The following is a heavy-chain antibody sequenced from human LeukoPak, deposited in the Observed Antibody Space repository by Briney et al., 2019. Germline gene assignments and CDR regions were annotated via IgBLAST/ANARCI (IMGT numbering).Heavy chain of an antibody. Sequence: PSETLSLTCTVSGGSISSSSYYWGWIRQPPGKGLEWIGSIYYSGSTYYNPSLKSRVTISVDTSKNQFSLKLSSVTAADTAVYYCAREGEDGLDYWGQGTLVTVSS. CDR1: GGSISSSSYY. J-gene: IGHJ4*02. CDR3: AREGEDGLDY. V-gene: IGHV4-39*07. CDR2: IYYSGST.